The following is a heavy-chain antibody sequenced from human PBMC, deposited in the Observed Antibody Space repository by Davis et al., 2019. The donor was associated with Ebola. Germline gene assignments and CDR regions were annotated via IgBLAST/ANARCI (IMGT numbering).Heavy chain of an antibody. J-gene: IGHJ4*02. CDR2: ISWNSDSI. V-gene: IGHV3-9*01. CDR3: ATWELSSSWHYFDY. CDR1: GFTFDDYA. Sequence: SLKISCAASGFTFDDYAMHWVRQAPGKGLEWVSSISWNSDSIGYADSVKGRFTISRDNAKNSLYLQMNSLRDEDTAVYYCATWELSSSWHYFDYWGQGTLVTVSS. D-gene: IGHD6-13*01.